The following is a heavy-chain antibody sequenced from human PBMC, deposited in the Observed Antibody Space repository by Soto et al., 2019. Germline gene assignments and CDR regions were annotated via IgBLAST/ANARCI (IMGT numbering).Heavy chain of an antibody. Sequence: EVQLVESGGGLVQPGGSLKLSCAASGFTFSGSAMHWVRQASGKGLEWVGRIRSKANNYATAYAASVKGRFTTSRDDSKNTAYLQMSSLKIEDTAVYYCTYFDAAAGVYYWGQGTLVTVSS. J-gene: IGHJ4*02. D-gene: IGHD3-9*01. V-gene: IGHV3-73*02. CDR2: IRSKANNYAT. CDR1: GFTFSGSA. CDR3: TYFDAAAGVYY.